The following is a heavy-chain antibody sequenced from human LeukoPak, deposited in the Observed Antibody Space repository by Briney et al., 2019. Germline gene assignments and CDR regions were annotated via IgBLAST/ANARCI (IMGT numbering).Heavy chain of an antibody. Sequence: SETLSLTCTVSGVSISSSNSYWGWIRQPPGQGLEWIGSIYYSGNTYYNASLKSQVSISIDTSKNQFSLKVTSVTAADTAVYYCARAYSFTARNDYWGQGTLVTVSS. CDR3: ARAYSFTARNDY. CDR2: IYYSGNT. J-gene: IGHJ4*02. CDR1: GVSISSSNSY. D-gene: IGHD5-18*01. V-gene: IGHV4-39*01.